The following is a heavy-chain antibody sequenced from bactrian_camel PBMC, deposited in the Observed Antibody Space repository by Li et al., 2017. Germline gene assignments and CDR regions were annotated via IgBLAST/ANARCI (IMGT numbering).Heavy chain of an antibody. Sequence: VQLVESGGGSVQAGETLRLSCAASGFTFARSPMGWYRQAPGNKCELVSSTNDGVTYYADSVKGRFTISRDNGKSTLYLQLNSLKTEDTAMYYCAARGYSDGYYYTDASFGYWGQGTQVTVS. V-gene: IGHV3S55*01. CDR1: GFTFARSP. CDR2: TNDGVT. J-gene: IGHJ6*01. D-gene: IGHD2*01. CDR3: AARGYSDGYYYTDASFGY.